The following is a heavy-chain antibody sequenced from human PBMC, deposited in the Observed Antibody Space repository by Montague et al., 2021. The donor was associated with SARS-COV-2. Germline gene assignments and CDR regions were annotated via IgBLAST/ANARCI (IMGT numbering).Heavy chain of an antibody. CDR2: IYYSGST. V-gene: IGHV4-39*07. Sequence: SETLSLTCTVSGDSISHSSYYWGWIRQPPGKGLEWIGCIYYSGSTYCNPSLKSRVTISVDTSKNRVSLKLNSVTAADTAVYYCARIRQWLVPFDYWGQGTLVTVSS. CDR1: GDSISHSSYY. D-gene: IGHD6-19*01. CDR3: ARIRQWLVPFDY. J-gene: IGHJ4*02.